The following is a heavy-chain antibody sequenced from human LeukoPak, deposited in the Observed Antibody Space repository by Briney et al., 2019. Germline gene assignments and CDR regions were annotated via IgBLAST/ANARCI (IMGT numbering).Heavy chain of an antibody. CDR1: GITLTNYG. J-gene: IGHJ4*02. V-gene: IGHV3-23*01. CDR2: TSGSGGRT. D-gene: IGHD3-22*01. CDR3: AKRGVVIRVILVGLHKEAYYFDS. Sequence: GGSLRPSCAVSGITLTNYGMSWVRQAPGKGLGWVAGTSGSGGRTNYADSVKGRFTISRDNPKNTLYLQMNSLRAEDTAVYFCAKRGVVIRVILVGLHKEAYYFDSWGQGALVTVSS.